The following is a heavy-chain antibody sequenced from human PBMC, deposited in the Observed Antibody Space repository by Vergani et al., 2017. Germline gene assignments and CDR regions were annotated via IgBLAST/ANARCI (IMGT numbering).Heavy chain of an antibody. CDR1: GFSFNDYS. CDR2: LSWDGRST. Sequence: EVQLVQSGGVVVQPGGSVRLSCVVTGFSFNDYSMQWVRQAPGKGLEWVSLLSWDGRSTYYADSVKGRFNISRDNNKNSVYLQMNSLTTEDTALYYCARTPFNRGAAYMDVWGKGTTVTVS. J-gene: IGHJ6*03. CDR3: ARTPFNRGAAYMDV. D-gene: IGHD1-14*01. V-gene: IGHV3-43*01.